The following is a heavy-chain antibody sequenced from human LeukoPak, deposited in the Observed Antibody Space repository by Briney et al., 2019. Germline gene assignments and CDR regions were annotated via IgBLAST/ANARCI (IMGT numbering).Heavy chain of an antibody. CDR3: ARDVGASAPDAFDI. CDR1: GFTFSTYN. Sequence: KPGGSLRLSCAASGFTFSTYNMNWVRQAPGKGLECVSSISISSNYIYYADSVKGRFTISRDNAKNSLCLQMNTLRAEDTDVYYCARDVGASAPDAFDIWGQGTMVTVSS. V-gene: IGHV3-21*01. J-gene: IGHJ3*02. CDR2: ISISSNYI. D-gene: IGHD1-26*01.